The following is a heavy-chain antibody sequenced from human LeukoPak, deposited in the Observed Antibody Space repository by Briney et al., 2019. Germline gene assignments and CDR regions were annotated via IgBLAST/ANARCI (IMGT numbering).Heavy chain of an antibody. CDR1: GFTFSSYS. J-gene: IGHJ3*02. D-gene: IGHD6-19*01. V-gene: IGHV3-21*01. Sequence: GGSLRLSCAASGFTFSSYSMNWVRQAPGKGLEWVSSISSSYIYYADSVKGRFTISRDNSKNTLYLQMNSLRAEDTAVYYCARADSSGWKGAFDIWGQGTMVTVSS. CDR2: ISSSYI. CDR3: ARADSSGWKGAFDI.